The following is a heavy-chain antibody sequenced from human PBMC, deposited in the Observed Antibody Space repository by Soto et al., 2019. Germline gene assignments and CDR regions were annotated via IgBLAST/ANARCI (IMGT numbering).Heavy chain of an antibody. J-gene: IGHJ6*02. V-gene: IGHV4-59*01. CDR2: IYYSGST. Sequence: PSETLSLTCTVSGGSISSYYWSWIRQPPGKGLEWIGYIYYSGSTNYNPSLKSRVTISVDTSKNQFSLKLSSVTAADTAVYYCARDGTAMVPSYGMDVWGQGTKVTVSS. CDR3: ARDGTAMVPSYGMDV. CDR1: GGSISSYY. D-gene: IGHD5-18*01.